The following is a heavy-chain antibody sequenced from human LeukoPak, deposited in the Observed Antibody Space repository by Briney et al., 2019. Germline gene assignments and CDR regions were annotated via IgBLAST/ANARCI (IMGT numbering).Heavy chain of an antibody. D-gene: IGHD5-12*01. CDR3: ARGRNYVDIVATITGDNWFDP. CDR2: INHSGST. V-gene: IGHV4-34*01. CDR1: GGSFSGYY. Sequence: PSETLSLTCAVYGGSFSGYYWSWIRQPPGKGLEWIGEINHSGSTDYNPSLKSRVTISVDTSKNQFSLKLSSVTAADTAVYYCARGRNYVDIVATITGDNWFDPWGQGTLVTVSS. J-gene: IGHJ5*02.